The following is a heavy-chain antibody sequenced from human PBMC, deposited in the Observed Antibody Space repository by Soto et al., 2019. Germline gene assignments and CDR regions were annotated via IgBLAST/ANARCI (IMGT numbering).Heavy chain of an antibody. D-gene: IGHD5-12*01. CDR2: INPNSGGT. CDR1: GYTFTGYY. Sequence: ASVKVSCKASGYTFTGYYMHWVRQAPGQGLEWMGWINPNSGGTNYAQKFQGRVTMTRDTSISTAYMELSRLRSDDTAVYYCASFLGSGYDLYYYGMDVWGQGTTATVSS. J-gene: IGHJ6*02. V-gene: IGHV1-2*02. CDR3: ASFLGSGYDLYYYGMDV.